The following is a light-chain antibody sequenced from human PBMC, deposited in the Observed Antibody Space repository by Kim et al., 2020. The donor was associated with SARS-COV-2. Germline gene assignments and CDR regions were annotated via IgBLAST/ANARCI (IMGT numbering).Light chain of an antibody. V-gene: IGLV1-44*01. CDR2: SNN. Sequence: GQRGTISCSGSSSNIESNTVNWYQQLPGTAPKLLIYSNNQRPSGVPDRFSGSKSGTSDSLAISGLQSEDEADYDCAAWDDSLNGPVFGGGTKLTVL. J-gene: IGLJ3*02. CDR1: SSNIESNT. CDR3: AAWDDSLNGPV.